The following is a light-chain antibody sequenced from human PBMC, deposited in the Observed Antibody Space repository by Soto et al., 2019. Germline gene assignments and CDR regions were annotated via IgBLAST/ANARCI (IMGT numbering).Light chain of an antibody. CDR2: AAS. J-gene: IGKJ3*01. CDR3: QQSHSAPFT. CDR1: QSISDY. Sequence: DIQMTQSPFSLSASLGDRVTITCRASQSISDYLNWYQQKPGKGPKLLIFAASSLQVGVPSRFSGSGSGTDFTFTISSLQHEDFATYFCQQSHSAPFTFGPGTTVDIK. V-gene: IGKV1-39*01.